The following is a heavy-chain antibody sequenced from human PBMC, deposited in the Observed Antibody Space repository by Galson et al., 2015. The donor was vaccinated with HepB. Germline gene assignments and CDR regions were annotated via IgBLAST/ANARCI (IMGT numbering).Heavy chain of an antibody. Sequence: SLRLSCAASGFTFSSYGMHWVRQAPGKGLEWVSVISSYDGSNKYYADSVQGRFTISRDNSKKTLYLQMNSLRPEDTAVYYCARVRREGSSSSQVVLGPIGRFWGQGTLVTVSS. CDR1: GFTFSSYG. V-gene: IGHV3-30*03. D-gene: IGHD6-6*01. CDR3: ARVRREGSSSSQVVLGPIGRF. J-gene: IGHJ4*02. CDR2: ISSYDGSNK.